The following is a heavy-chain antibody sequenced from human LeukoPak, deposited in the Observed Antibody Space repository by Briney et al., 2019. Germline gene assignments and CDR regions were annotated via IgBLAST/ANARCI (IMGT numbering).Heavy chain of an antibody. J-gene: IGHJ3*02. CDR1: GYTFTSYY. CDR2: INPSGGST. D-gene: IGHD1-26*01. V-gene: IGHV1-46*01. CDR3: ARDRERDAFDI. Sequence: ASVKVSCKASGYTFTSYYMHWVRQAPGQGLEWMGIINPSGGSTSYAQKFQGRVTMTRDMSTSTVYMELSSLRSEDTAVYYCARDRERDAFDIWGQGTMVTVSS.